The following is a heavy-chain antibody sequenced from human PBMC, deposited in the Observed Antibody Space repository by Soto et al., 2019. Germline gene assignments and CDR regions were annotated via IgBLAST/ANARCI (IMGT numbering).Heavy chain of an antibody. CDR1: GFTFNNYA. J-gene: IGHJ4*02. V-gene: IGHV3-23*04. CDR2: ISGGGDNT. Sequence: EVQLVESGGGLVQPGGSLRLSCAASGFTFNNYAMTWVRQAPGKGLEWVSAISGGGDNTSYADSVKGRFTVSRDSSTNNLYLQISSLRAEDLALEYCANVRGGSGRLTPRVEFWGQGTLVTVSS. D-gene: IGHD3-10*01. CDR3: ANVRGGSGRLTPRVEF.